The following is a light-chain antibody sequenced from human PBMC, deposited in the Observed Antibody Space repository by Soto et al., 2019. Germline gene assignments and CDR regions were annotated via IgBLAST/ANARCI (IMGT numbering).Light chain of an antibody. J-gene: IGKJ4*01. V-gene: IGKV3-20*01. Sequence: EIVLTQSPGTLSLSPGERATLSCRASQSVSSSYVAWYQQKPGQAPRLLLYGASSRATGIPDRFSGSGSGTDFTLTISRLEPEDFAVDYCQQYCSSPITFGGGTKVEIK. CDR2: GAS. CDR3: QQYCSSPIT. CDR1: QSVSSSY.